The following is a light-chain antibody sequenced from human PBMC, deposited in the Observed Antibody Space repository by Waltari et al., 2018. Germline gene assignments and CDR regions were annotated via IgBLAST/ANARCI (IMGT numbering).Light chain of an antibody. CDR1: TAAVGPFNY. CDR3: NSYATSSARV. V-gene: IGLV2-14*01. Sequence: QSALTQPASVSGSPGQSIPISCTGTTAAVGPFNYLSWYQQHPGKAPKLIIYEVSNRPSGVSNRFSGSKSGNTASLTISGLQAEDEADYYCNSYATSSARVFGGGTKLTVL. CDR2: EVS. J-gene: IGLJ3*02.